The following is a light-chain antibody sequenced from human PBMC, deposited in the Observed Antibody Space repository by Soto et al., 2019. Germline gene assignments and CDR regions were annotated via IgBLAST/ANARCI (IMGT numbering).Light chain of an antibody. CDR1: QSVSSSY. J-gene: IGKJ1*01. V-gene: IGKV3-15*01. CDR3: QQYNNWWT. CDR2: GAS. Sequence: EIVLTQSPGTLSLSPGERATLSCRASQSVSSSYLAWYQQKPGQAPRLLIYGASTRATDMPGRFSGRGSGTEFTLTISSLQSEDFAVYYCQQYNNWWTFGQGTKVDIK.